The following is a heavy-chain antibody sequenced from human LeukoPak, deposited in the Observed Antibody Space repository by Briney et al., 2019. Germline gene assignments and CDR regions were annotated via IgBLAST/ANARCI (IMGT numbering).Heavy chain of an antibody. V-gene: IGHV4-59*03. CDR2: IYHSGTT. D-gene: IGHD5-24*01. J-gene: IGHJ4*02. Sequence: SETLSLTCTVSGGSISNYFWNWIRQSPGKGLEWIGYIYHSGTTNYNPSLKSRVTISEDTSKSQFSLKLSSVTAADTAVYYCVRGGNGYNNFDSGGQGTLVTVSS. CDR3: VRGGNGYNNFDS. CDR1: GGSISNYF.